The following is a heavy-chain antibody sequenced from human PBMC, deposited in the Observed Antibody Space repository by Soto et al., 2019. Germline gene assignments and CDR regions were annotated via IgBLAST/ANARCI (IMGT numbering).Heavy chain of an antibody. V-gene: IGHV4-59*12. CDR2: MHDSGST. D-gene: IGHD3-3*01. J-gene: IGHJ5*02. CDR1: GGSISGYY. Sequence: SETLSLTCSVSGGSISGYYWNWVRQPPGKGLEFIADMHDSGSTNYNPSLKSRVTISVDTSKNQFSLKLSSVTAADTAVYYCARGQAAYYDFWSGYYSRWFDPWGQGTLVTVSS. CDR3: ARGQAAYYDFWSGYYSRWFDP.